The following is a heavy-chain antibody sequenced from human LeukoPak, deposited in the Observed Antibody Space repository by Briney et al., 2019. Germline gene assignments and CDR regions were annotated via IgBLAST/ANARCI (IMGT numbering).Heavy chain of an antibody. CDR3: AKERDYGPADY. CDR2: LSGSGGST. V-gene: IGHV3-23*01. D-gene: IGHD4/OR15-4a*01. Sequence: GGSLRLSCAASGFIFNKHAMSWVRQAPGEGLEWVSGLSGSGGSTDYADSVKGRFTVSRDNSKNTLFLQMNSLRAEDTAIYYCAKERDYGPADYWGQGTLVTVSS. CDR1: GFIFNKHA. J-gene: IGHJ4*02.